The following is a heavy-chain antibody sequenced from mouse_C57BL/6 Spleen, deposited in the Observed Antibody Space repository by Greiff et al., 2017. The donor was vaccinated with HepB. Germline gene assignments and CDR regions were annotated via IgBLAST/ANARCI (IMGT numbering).Heavy chain of an antibody. V-gene: IGHV1-82*01. CDR2: IYPGDGDT. J-gene: IGHJ1*03. CDR3: ARDYYGSSPAGYFDV. Sequence: VQLQQSGPELVKPGASVKISCKASGYAFSSSWMNWVKQRPGKGLEWIGRIYPGDGDTNYNGKFKGKATLTADKSSSTAYMQLSSLTSEDSAVYFGARDYYGSSPAGYFDVWGTGTTVTVSS. CDR1: GYAFSSSW. D-gene: IGHD1-1*01.